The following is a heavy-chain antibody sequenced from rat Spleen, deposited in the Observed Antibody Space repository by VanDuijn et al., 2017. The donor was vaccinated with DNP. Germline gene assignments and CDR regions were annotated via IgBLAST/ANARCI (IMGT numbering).Heavy chain of an antibody. J-gene: IGHJ3*01. CDR1: GFTFSDYA. D-gene: IGHD1-9*01. CDR2: IIYDGSRT. CDR3: TREGTYYGSRWFAY. V-gene: IGHV5-17*01. Sequence: EVQLVESGGGLVQPGRSLKLSCAASGFTFSDYAMAWVRQAPKKGLEWVATIIYDGSRTYYRDSVKGRFTISRDNAKSTLFLQMDSLTSEDTATYYCTREGTYYGSRWFAYWGQGTLVTVSS.